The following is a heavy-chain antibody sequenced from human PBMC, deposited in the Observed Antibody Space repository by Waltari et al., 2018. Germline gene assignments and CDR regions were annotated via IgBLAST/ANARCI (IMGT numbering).Heavy chain of an antibody. CDR1: GGTFSSYA. V-gene: IGHV1-69*08. CDR3: AWAAPTVTPGELDY. J-gene: IGHJ4*02. CDR2: IIPILGTA. Sequence: QVQLVQSGAEVKKPGSSVKVSCKASGGTFSSYAIRWVRTAPGQGLEWMGRIIPILGTANYAQKFQGRVTITADKSTSTAYMERSSLRSEDTAVYYCAWAAPTVTPGELDYWGQGTLVTVSS. D-gene: IGHD4-17*01.